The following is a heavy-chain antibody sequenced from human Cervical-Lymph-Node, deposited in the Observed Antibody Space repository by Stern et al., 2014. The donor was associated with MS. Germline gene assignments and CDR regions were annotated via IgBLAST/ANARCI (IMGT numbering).Heavy chain of an antibody. CDR1: GGTFRNYA. CDR3: ARGWSYDILTGYSY. J-gene: IGHJ4*02. D-gene: IGHD3-9*01. V-gene: IGHV1-69*01. CDR2: IIPIFGRA. Sequence: QMQLVQSGADVKKPGSSVKVSCKASGGTFRNYAINCVRQAPGQGLEWMGGIIPIFGRANYAQKFQGRVTSTADESTSTAYMELSSLRSEDTAVYYCARGWSYDILTGYSYWGQGTLVTVSS.